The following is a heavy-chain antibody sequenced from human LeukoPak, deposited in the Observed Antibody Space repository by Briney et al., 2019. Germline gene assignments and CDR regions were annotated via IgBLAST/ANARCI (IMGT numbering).Heavy chain of an antibody. V-gene: IGHV4-38-2*02. J-gene: IGHJ4*02. Sequence: SETLSLTCTVSGFSISSGYYWAWIRQPPGKGLEWIGSVYHTGGTYYNPSLKSRVTISVDTSRNQFSLKLSSVTAADTAVYYCARQGYSSGYYAYWGQGTLVTVSS. CDR3: ARQGYSSGYYAY. CDR1: GFSISSGYY. D-gene: IGHD3-22*01. CDR2: VYHTGGT.